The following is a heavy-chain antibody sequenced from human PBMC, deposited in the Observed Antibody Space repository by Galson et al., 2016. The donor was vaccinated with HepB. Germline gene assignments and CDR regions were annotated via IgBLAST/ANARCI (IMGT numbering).Heavy chain of an antibody. CDR3: ARVHTFGRFDY. Sequence: ETLSLTCTVSGDSIRSSFWSWLRQPPGKGLEWIGYIFHSGSTNYNPALESQVTILLNTSANQFSLTLTSVTAADTAVYYCARVHTFGRFDYWGPGILVTVSS. CDR2: IFHSGST. D-gene: IGHD3-3*01. V-gene: IGHV4-59*01. J-gene: IGHJ4*02. CDR1: GDSIRSSF.